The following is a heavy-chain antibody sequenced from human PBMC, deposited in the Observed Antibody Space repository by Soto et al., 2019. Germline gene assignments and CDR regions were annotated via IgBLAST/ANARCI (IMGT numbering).Heavy chain of an antibody. CDR2: AHYGGSV. CDR1: DFSISSGIFH. CDR3: ARSYRSGHRSDIDI. Sequence: SETKSQRSIVSDFSISSGIFHLNWIRPSPGKGLEWIGYAHYGGSVNYDPSLKSRLTISVDTSKNQFFLKLTSVTAADTAVYYCARSYRSGHRSDIDIWGPGILVTVSS. D-gene: IGHD3-16*02. V-gene: IGHV4-61*01. J-gene: IGHJ4*02.